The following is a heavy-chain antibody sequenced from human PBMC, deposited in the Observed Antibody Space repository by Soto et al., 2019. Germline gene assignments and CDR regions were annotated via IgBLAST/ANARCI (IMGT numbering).Heavy chain of an antibody. CDR1: GYSFTSFW. V-gene: IGHV5-51*01. CDR3: AIPHPNTYYYYGMDV. Sequence: GESLKISCKGSGYSFTSFWIGWVRQMPGKGLEWMGIIYPGDSDTRYSPSFQGQVTISADKSISTAYLQWSSLKASDTAMYYCAIPHPNTYYYYGMDVWGQGTTVTVSS. CDR2: IYPGDSDT. J-gene: IGHJ6*02.